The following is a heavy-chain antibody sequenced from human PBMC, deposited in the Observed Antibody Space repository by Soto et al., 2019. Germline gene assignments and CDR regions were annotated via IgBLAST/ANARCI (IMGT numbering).Heavy chain of an antibody. CDR2: ISGSGGST. CDR3: AKHGNYGDYDYYYYYMDV. D-gene: IGHD4-17*01. J-gene: IGHJ6*03. Sequence: GGSLRLSCEASGFTFSRYAMNWVRQAPGKGLEWVSAISGSGGSTYYADSVKGRFTISRDNSKNTLYLQMNSLRAEDTAVYYCAKHGNYGDYDYYYYYMDVWGKGTTVTVSS. V-gene: IGHV3-23*01. CDR1: GFTFSRYA.